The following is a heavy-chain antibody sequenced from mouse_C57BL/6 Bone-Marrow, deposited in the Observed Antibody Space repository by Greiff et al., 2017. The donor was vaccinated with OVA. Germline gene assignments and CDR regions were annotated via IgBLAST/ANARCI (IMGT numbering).Heavy chain of an antibody. V-gene: IGHV1-52*01. CDR3: ARELRVPITTVVATDYFDY. J-gene: IGHJ2*01. D-gene: IGHD1-1*01. CDR1: GYTFTSYW. CDR2: IDPSDSET. Sequence: QVQLQQPGAELVRPGSSVKLSCKASGYTFTSYWMHWVKQRPIQGLEWIGNIDPSDSETHYNQKFKDKATLTVDKSSSTAYMQLSSLTSEDSAVYYCARELRVPITTVVATDYFDYWGQGTTLTVSS.